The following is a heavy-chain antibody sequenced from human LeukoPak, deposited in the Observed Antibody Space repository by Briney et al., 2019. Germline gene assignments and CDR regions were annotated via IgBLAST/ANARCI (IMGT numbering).Heavy chain of an antibody. J-gene: IGHJ6*03. V-gene: IGHV4-59*01. CDR3: ARGVTTYYYYYYMDV. CDR2: IYYSGST. D-gene: IGHD1-14*01. Sequence: PSETLSLTCTVSGGSISSYYWSWIRQPPGKGLEWIGYIYYSGSTNYNPSLKSRVTISVDTSKNQFSLKLSSVTAADTAVYYCARGVTTYYYYYYMDVWGKGTTVTVSS. CDR1: GGSISSYY.